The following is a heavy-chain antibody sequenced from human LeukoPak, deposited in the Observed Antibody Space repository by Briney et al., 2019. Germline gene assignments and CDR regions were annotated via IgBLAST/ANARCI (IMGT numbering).Heavy chain of an antibody. Sequence: ASVKVSCKASGYTFTSYGISWVRQAPGQGLEWMGWISAYNGNTNYTQKLQGRGTMTTDTSTTTAHMELRSMRSEDTAVYYCARGGGGSCYSNFCYMGVWGKGTTVTISS. CDR2: ISAYNGNT. J-gene: IGHJ6*03. CDR3: ARGGGGSCYSNFCYMGV. V-gene: IGHV1-18*01. D-gene: IGHD2-15*01. CDR1: GYTFTSYG.